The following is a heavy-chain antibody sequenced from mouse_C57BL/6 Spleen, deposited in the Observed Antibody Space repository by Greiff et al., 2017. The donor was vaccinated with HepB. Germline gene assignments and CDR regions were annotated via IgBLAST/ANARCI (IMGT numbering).Heavy chain of an antibody. CDR2: IDPEAGGT. CDR1: GYTFTDYE. V-gene: IGHV1-15*01. CDR3: TRCATVVSTDY. D-gene: IGHD1-1*01. J-gene: IGHJ2*01. Sequence: VQLQQSGAELVRPGASVTLSCKASGYTFTDYEMHWVKQTPVHGLEWIGAIDPEAGGTAYNQKFKGKAILTADKSSSTAYMALRSLTSEDAAVYYCTRCATVVSTDYWGQGTTLTVSS.